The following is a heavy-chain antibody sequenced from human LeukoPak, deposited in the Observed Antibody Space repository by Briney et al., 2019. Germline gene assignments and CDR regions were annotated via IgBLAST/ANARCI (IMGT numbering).Heavy chain of an antibody. V-gene: IGHV5-51*01. CDR1: GYNFTTYW. Sequence: GESLKISCKGSGYNFTTYWIGWVRPMPGKGLEWMGIIYPGDSATRYSPSSQGQVTISADKSINTAYLQWGSLKASDTAMYYCARHTSGWPQGDSWGQGTLVTVSS. J-gene: IGHJ4*02. CDR3: ARHTSGWPQGDS. CDR2: IYPGDSAT. D-gene: IGHD6-19*01.